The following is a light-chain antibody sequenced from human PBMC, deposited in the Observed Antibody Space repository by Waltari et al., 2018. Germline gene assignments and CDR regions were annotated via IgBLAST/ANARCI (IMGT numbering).Light chain of an antibody. CDR1: SSDVGGYNY. Sequence: QSALTQPPSASGSPGQSVTISCTGTSSDVGGYNYVSWYQQHPGKAPKLMIAEVTKRPSGVPDRFSGANAANTASLTVSGLQADDEADYYCCSHAGSHNYVFGTGTKVTVL. J-gene: IGLJ1*01. CDR2: EVT. V-gene: IGLV2-8*01. CDR3: CSHAGSHNYV.